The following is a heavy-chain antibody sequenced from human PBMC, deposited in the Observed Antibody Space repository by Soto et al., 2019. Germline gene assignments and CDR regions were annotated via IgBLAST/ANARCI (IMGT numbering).Heavy chain of an antibody. V-gene: IGHV4-34*01. Sequence: SSETLSLTCAVYGGSFSGYYWSWIRQPPGKGLEWIGEINHSGSTNYNPSLKSRVTISVDTSKNQFSLKLSSVTAADTAVYYCARGGNYYDQTWFDPWGQGTLVTVSS. J-gene: IGHJ5*02. CDR2: INHSGST. CDR1: GGSFSGYY. CDR3: ARGGNYYDQTWFDP. D-gene: IGHD3-22*01.